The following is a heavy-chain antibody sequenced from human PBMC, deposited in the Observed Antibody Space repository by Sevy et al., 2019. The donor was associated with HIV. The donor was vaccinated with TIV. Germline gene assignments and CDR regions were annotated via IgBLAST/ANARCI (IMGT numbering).Heavy chain of an antibody. CDR2: ISGSRGST. V-gene: IGHV3-23*01. CDR1: GFTFSSYA. D-gene: IGHD1-26*01. Sequence: GGSLRLSCAASGFTFSSYAMSWVRQAPGKGLQLVSAISGSRGSTYYADSVKGRFTISRDNSKNTLYLQMNSLRAEDTAVYYCAQDRASGSYYDYFDYWGQGTLVSVSS. CDR3: AQDRASGSYYDYFDY. J-gene: IGHJ4*02.